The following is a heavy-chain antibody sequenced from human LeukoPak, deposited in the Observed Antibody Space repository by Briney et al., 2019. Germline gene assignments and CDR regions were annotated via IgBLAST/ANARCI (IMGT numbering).Heavy chain of an antibody. J-gene: IGHJ4*02. D-gene: IGHD1-1*01. V-gene: IGHV3-53*01. Sequence: SGGSPRLSCAASGFTVRSNYMTLVRQAPGKGPVWVSVIYAGGGTYYADSVKGRFTISRDNSKNTLYLQMNSLRAEDTAVYYCARNEVPGLRDWGQGTLVTVSS. CDR3: ARNEVPGLRD. CDR1: GFTVRSNY. CDR2: IYAGGGT.